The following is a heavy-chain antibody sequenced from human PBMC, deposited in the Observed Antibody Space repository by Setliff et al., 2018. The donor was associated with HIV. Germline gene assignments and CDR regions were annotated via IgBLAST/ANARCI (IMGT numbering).Heavy chain of an antibody. CDR3: ARLCIAAAGTRSIPWYFDL. V-gene: IGHV4-59*08. CDR2: IYYSGST. CDR1: GGSISSYY. J-gene: IGHJ2*01. D-gene: IGHD6-13*01. Sequence: SETLSITCTVSGGSISSYYWSWIRQPPGKGLEWIGYIYYSGSTNYNPSLKSRVTISVDTSKNQFSLKLSSVTAADTAVYYCARLCIAAAGTRSIPWYFDLWGRGTLVTVSS.